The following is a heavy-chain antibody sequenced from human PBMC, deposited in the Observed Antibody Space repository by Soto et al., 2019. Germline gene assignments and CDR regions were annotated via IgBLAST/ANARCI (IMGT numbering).Heavy chain of an antibody. D-gene: IGHD1-26*01. CDR3: ARRVGAITYYFDY. V-gene: IGHV3-30-3*01. J-gene: IGHJ4*02. CDR2: ISYDGSNK. CDR1: GFTFSSYA. Sequence: QVQLVESGGGVVQPGRSLRLSCAASGFTFSSYAMHWVRQAPGKGLEWVAVISYDGSNKYYADSVKGRFTIPRDNSKNTPDLQMNSLRAEDTAVYYCARRVGAITYYFDYWGQGTLVTVSS.